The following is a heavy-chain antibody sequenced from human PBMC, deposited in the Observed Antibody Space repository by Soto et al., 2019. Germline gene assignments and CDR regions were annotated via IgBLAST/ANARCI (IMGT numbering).Heavy chain of an antibody. V-gene: IGHV1-69*13. D-gene: IGHD4-17*01. CDR3: ASDYGGNIVDY. CDR2: IIPIFGTA. Sequence: GASVKVSCKASGGTLSSYAISWVRQAPGQGLEWMGGIIPIFGTANYAQKFQGRVTITADESTSTAYMELSSLRSEDTAVYYCASDYGGNIVDYWGQGTLVTVSS. J-gene: IGHJ4*02. CDR1: GGTLSSYA.